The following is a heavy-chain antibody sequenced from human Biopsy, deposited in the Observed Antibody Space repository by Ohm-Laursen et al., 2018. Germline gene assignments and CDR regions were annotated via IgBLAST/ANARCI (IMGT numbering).Heavy chain of an antibody. CDR1: GYTFTAFS. V-gene: IGHV1-2*02. CDR2: INPKSGDT. Sequence: SVKASCKPSGYTFTAFSVHWLRQAPGHGLEWMGWINPKSGDTDYPQNFQGRVSMTRDTSISTAYMDLRRLRSDDTAVYYCARGRRHCSGTCSRWYFDLWGRGTLVTVSS. J-gene: IGHJ2*01. D-gene: IGHD2-2*01. CDR3: ARGRRHCSGTCSRWYFDL.